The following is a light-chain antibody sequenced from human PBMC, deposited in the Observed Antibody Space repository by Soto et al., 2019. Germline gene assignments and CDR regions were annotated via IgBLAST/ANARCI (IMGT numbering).Light chain of an antibody. J-gene: IGLJ2*01. CDR3: STYTSSSIVV. CDR1: TSDVGDYNY. V-gene: IGLV2-14*01. CDR2: EVT. Sequence: QSVLTQPASVSGSPGQSITISCTGTTSDVGDYNYVSWYQQHPGKAPKLLIYEVTNRPSGVSDRFSGSRSGNTASLTLSGLQTQDEADYYCSTYTSSSIVVFGGGTKVTVL.